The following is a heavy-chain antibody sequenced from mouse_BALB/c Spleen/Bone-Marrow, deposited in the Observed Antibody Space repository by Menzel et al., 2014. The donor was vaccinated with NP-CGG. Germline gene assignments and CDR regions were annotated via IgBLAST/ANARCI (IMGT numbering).Heavy chain of an antibody. CDR1: GYAFSSSW. V-gene: IGHV1-82*01. Sequence: VQRVESGPELVKPGASVKISCKASGYAFSSSWMNWVKQRPGQGLEWIGRIYPGDGDTNYNGKFKGKATLTVDTSSSTAYMQLSSLTSEDSAVYFCTITTTASYAMDYWGQGTSVTVSS. CDR2: IYPGDGDT. D-gene: IGHD1-1*01. J-gene: IGHJ4*01. CDR3: TITTTASYAMDY.